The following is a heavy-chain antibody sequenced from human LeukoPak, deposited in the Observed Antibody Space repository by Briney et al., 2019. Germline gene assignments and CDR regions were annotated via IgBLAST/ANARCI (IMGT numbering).Heavy chain of an antibody. D-gene: IGHD3-22*01. V-gene: IGHV5-51*01. CDR3: ARRAGNYESSGYYSFDY. CDR2: IFPGDSDT. Sequence: GESLKISCKGSVYRFDAHWIGWVRQMPGKGLEWMGIIFPGDSDTTYSPSFQGQVAISADKSTTTVYLQWSSLRDSDTSMYYCARRAGNYESSGYYSFDYWGQGTLVTVSS. J-gene: IGHJ4*02. CDR1: VYRFDAHW.